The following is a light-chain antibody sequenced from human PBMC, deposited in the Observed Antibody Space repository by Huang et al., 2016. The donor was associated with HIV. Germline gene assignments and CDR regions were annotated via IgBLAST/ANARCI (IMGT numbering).Light chain of an antibody. J-gene: IGKJ5*01. V-gene: IGKV1-9*01. CDR3: QQLNTYPIT. CDR2: GAS. CDR1: QGIRSH. Sequence: IQLTQSPSSLSASVGDRVTITCRASQGIRSHVAWYQLKPGKDPKLLIYGASTLRRWVPSRFSGSGSGTDFTLTISSLQPDDFASYYCQQLNTYPITFGQGTRLEIK.